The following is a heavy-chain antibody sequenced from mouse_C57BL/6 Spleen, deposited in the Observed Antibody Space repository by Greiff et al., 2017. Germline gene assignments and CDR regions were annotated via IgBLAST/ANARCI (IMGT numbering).Heavy chain of an antibody. D-gene: IGHD2-12*01. CDR3: ARSPYDRYAMDY. Sequence: QVQLKQPGAELVKPGASVKLSCKASGYTFTSYWMHWVKQRPGRGLECIGRIDPNSGGTKYNEKFKSKATLTVDKPSSTAYMQLSSLTSEDSAVYYCARSPYDRYAMDYWGQGTSVTVSS. V-gene: IGHV1-72*01. CDR1: GYTFTSYW. J-gene: IGHJ4*01. CDR2: IDPNSGGT.